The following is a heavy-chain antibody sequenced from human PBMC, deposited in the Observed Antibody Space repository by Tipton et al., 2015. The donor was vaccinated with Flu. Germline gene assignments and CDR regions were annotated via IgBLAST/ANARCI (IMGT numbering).Heavy chain of an antibody. J-gene: IGHJ3*01. CDR3: TAVNEGSLRLWGHDAFDV. D-gene: IGHD3-16*01. CDR1: GFTLSNAW. CDR2: IKSKTDGGAI. Sequence: VQLVQSGGGLVQPGGSLRLSCAASGFTLSNAWMSWVRQVPGKGLEWVGRIKSKTDGGAIDYAAPVKGRVTISTDDSKNTLYLQMNSLKTEDTAVYYCTAVNEGSLRLWGHDAFDVWGQGTMVTVSS. V-gene: IGHV3-15*01.